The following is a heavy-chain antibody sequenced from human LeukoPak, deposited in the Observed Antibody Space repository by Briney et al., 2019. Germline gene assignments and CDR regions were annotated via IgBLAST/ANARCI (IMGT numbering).Heavy chain of an antibody. CDR2: IYHSGST. V-gene: IGHV4-38-2*02. Sequence: SETLSLTCTVSGYSISSGYYWGWIRQPPGKGLEWIGSIYHSGSTYYNPSLKSRVTISVDTSKNQFSLKLSSVTAADTAVYYCARGDLWFGECYFDYWGQGTLVTVSS. CDR1: GYSISSGYY. D-gene: IGHD3-10*01. CDR3: ARGDLWFGECYFDY. J-gene: IGHJ4*02.